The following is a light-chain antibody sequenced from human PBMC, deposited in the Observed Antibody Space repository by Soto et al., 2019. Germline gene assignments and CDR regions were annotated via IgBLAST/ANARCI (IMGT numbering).Light chain of an antibody. CDR2: GAS. V-gene: IGKV3-15*01. CDR1: QSVSSN. Sequence: EIVMTQSPATLSVSPGERATLSCRASQSVSSNLAWYQQKPGQAPRLLIYGASTRATGIPVRFSGSGSGTEFTLTISSRQSEDFAVYYCQQYNNWPQTFGQGTKVEIK. CDR3: QQYNNWPQT. J-gene: IGKJ1*01.